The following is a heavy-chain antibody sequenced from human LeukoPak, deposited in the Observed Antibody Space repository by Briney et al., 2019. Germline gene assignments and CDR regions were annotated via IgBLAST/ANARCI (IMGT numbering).Heavy chain of an antibody. Sequence: PSETLSLTCAVSGGSISSSNWWSWVRQPPGKGLEWIGEIYHSGSTNYNPSLKSRVTISVDKSKNQFSLKLSSVTAADTAVYYCARGMSYGYYYYGMDVWGQGTTVTVSS. V-gene: IGHV4-4*02. J-gene: IGHJ6*02. D-gene: IGHD3-16*01. CDR2: IYHSGST. CDR1: GGSISSSNW. CDR3: ARGMSYGYYYYGMDV.